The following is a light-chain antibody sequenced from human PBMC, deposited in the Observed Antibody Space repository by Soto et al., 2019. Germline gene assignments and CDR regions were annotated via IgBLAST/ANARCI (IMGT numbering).Light chain of an antibody. CDR1: SSNIGKNF. CDR2: DND. V-gene: IGLV1-51*01. J-gene: IGLJ3*02. CDR3: GTWDNSMYARL. Sequence: QSVLTQPPSVSAAPGQQVTISCSGGSSNIGKNFVSWYQQVPGTAPKLLIYDNDKRPSGIPDRYFASRVDTSATLTITGLQTGDEADYYCGTWDNSMYARLFGGGTQLTVL.